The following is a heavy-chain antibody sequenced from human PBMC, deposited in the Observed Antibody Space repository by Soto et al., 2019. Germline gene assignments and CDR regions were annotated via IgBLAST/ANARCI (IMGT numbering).Heavy chain of an antibody. V-gene: IGHV3-15*07. D-gene: IGHD2-21*01. J-gene: IGHJ6*02. CDR1: GFTFSNAW. CDR2: IKSKTDGGTT. CDR3: TTDWPIPDYYYYGMDV. Sequence: GGSLRLSCAASGFTFSNAWMNWVRQAPGKGLEWVGRIKSKTDGGTTDYAAPVKGRFTISRDDSKNTLYLQINSLKTEDTAVYYCTTDWPIPDYYYYGMDVWGQGTTVTVSS.